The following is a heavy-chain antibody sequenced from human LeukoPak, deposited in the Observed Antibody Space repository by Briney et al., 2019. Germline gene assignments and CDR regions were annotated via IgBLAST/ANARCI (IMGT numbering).Heavy chain of an antibody. CDR3: VKHMDYYYYGMDV. V-gene: IGHV4-59*08. J-gene: IGHJ6*02. D-gene: IGHD3-10*01. CDR2: IYYSGAT. Sequence: PSETLSLTCTVSGGSISNYYWSWIRQPPGKGLEWIGHIYYSGATKYNPSLKSRITISVDTSKNQFSLMLSSVTAADTAVYYCVKHMDYYYYGMDVWGQGTTVTVSS. CDR1: GGSISNYY.